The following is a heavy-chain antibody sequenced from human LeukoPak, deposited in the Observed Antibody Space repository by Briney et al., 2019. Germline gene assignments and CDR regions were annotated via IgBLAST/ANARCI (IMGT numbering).Heavy chain of an antibody. CDR1: GFTFSSYG. D-gene: IGHD5-18*01. V-gene: IGHV3-33*06. CDR2: IWYDGSNK. Sequence: GGSLRLSCAASGFTFSSYGMHWVRQAPGKGLEWVAVIWYDGSNKYYADSVKGRFTISRDNSKNTLYLRTNSLRAEDTAVYYCAKDRDEYSLEYFQHWGQGTLVTVSS. J-gene: IGHJ1*01. CDR3: AKDRDEYSLEYFQH.